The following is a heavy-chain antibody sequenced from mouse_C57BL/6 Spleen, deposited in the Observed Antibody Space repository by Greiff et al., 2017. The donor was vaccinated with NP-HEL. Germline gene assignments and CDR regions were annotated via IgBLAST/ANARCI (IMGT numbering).Heavy chain of an antibody. V-gene: IGHV1-78*01. Sequence: VQGVESDAELVKPGASVKISCKVSGYTFTDHTIHWMKQRPEQGLEWIGYIYPRDGSTKYNEKFKGKATLTADKSSSTAYMQLNSLTSEDSAVYFCARRGLQGNYFDYWGQGTTLTVSS. J-gene: IGHJ2*01. CDR2: IYPRDGST. CDR3: ARRGLQGNYFDY. CDR1: GYTFTDHT. D-gene: IGHD2-13*01.